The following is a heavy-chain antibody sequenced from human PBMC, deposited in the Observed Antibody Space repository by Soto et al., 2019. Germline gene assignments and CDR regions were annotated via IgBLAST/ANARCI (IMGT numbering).Heavy chain of an antibody. V-gene: IGHV4-31*03. CDR1: GGSISSGGYY. CDR2: IYYSGST. CDR3: ARGAGITMVRGGWFDP. Sequence: SLTCTVSGGSISSGGYYWSWIRQHPGKGLEWIGYIYYSGSTYYNPSLKSRVTISVDTSKNQFSLKLSSVTAADTAVYYCARGAGITMVRGGWFDPWGQGTLVTVSS. D-gene: IGHD3-10*01. J-gene: IGHJ5*02.